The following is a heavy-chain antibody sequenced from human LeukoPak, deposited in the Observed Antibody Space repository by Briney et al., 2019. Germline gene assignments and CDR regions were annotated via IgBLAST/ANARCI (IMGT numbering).Heavy chain of an antibody. J-gene: IGHJ4*02. CDR1: GLTFTSSA. CDR3: AAVALYCSGGSCKTFDY. CDR2: IVVGSGNT. D-gene: IGHD2-15*01. V-gene: IGHV1-58*02. Sequence: ASVKVSCKASGLTFTSSAMQWVRQARGQRLEWIGWIVVGSGNTNYAQKFQERVTITRDMSTSTAYMELSSLRSEDTAVYYCAAVALYCSGGSCKTFDYWGQGTLVTVSS.